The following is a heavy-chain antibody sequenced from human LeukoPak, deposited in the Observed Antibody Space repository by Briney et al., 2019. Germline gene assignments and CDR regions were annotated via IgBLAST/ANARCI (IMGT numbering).Heavy chain of an antibody. Sequence: GGSLRLSCAASGFTFDDYAMHWVRQAPGKGLEWVSSISSSSSYIYYADSVKGRFTISRDNAKNSLYLQMNSLRAEDTAVYYCASSGSHDAFDIWGQGTMVTVSS. D-gene: IGHD1-26*01. CDR3: ASSGSHDAFDI. CDR1: GFTFDDYA. V-gene: IGHV3-21*01. CDR2: ISSSSSYI. J-gene: IGHJ3*02.